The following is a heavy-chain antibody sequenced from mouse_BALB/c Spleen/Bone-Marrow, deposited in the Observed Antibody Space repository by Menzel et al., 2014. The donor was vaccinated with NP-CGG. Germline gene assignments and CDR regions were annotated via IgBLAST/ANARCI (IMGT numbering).Heavy chain of an antibody. J-gene: IGHJ2*01. CDR1: GYTFTSYW. CDR2: IYPGDGDT. V-gene: IGHV1-87*01. Sequence: VQRVESGAELARPGASVKLSCKASGYTFTSYWMQWVKQRPGQGLEWIGAIYPGDGDTRYTQKFKGKATLTADKSSSTAYMQLSSLASEDSAVYYCARGTGPDYWGQGTTLTVSS. D-gene: IGHD4-1*01. CDR3: ARGTGPDY.